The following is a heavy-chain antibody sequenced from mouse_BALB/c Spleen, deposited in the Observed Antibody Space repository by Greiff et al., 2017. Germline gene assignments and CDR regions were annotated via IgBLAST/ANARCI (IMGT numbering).Heavy chain of an antibody. D-gene: IGHD1-1*01. V-gene: IGHV5-9-4*01. J-gene: IGHJ4*01. CDR2: ISSGGSYT. Sequence: EVKLMESGGGLVKPGGSLKLSCAASGFTFSSYAMSWVRQSPEKRLEWVAEISSGGSYTYYPDTVTGRFTISRDNAKNTLYLEMSSLRSEDTAMYSWAREGYYYGSGYDYAMDYWGQGTSVTVSS. CDR3: AREGYYYGSGYDYAMDY. CDR1: GFTFSSYA.